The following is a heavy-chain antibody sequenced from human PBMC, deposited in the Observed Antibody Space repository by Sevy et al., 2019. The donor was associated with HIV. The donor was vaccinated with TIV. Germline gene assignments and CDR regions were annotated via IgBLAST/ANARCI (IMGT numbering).Heavy chain of an antibody. CDR1: GYTLTELS. CDR3: ATDSNAQHGSGYSFDY. CDR2: FDPEEGET. Sequence: ASVKVSCKVSGYTLTELSMHWVRQAPGKGLEWMGGFDPEEGETIYAQKFQGRVTMTEDTSTDTAYMELRSLRSGDTAVYYCATDSNAQHGSGYSFDYWGQGTLVTVSS. D-gene: IGHD3-22*01. J-gene: IGHJ4*02. V-gene: IGHV1-24*01.